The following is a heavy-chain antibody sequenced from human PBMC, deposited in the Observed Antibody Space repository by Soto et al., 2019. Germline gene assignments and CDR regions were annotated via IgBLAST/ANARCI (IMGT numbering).Heavy chain of an antibody. J-gene: IGHJ4*02. CDR3: AREKRAYCSSASCYSLDS. V-gene: IGHV4-4*07. D-gene: IGHD2-15*01. CDR1: DVSLTGYY. Sequence: QVQLQESGPGLVKPSETLSLTCTVSDVSLTGYYWSWVRQPAGKGLEWIGRVYTSGGTDYNPSLKSRLTMSVDTSKKQFSLKLSSVTAADTALYYCAREKRAYCSSASCYSLDSWGRGPLVTVSS. CDR2: VYTSGGT.